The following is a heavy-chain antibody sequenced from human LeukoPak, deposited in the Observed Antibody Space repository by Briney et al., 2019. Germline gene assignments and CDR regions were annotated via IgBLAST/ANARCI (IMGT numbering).Heavy chain of an antibody. Sequence: GGSLRLSCAASGFTVITNDMTWVRPAPGKGLEWVSALYSDGNTKYADSVQGRFTISRDNSKNTLYLEMNSLSPDDTAVYYGARGVEPLAANSLAYGGQGTRVTVSS. CDR2: LYSDGNT. D-gene: IGHD1-14*01. V-gene: IGHV3-53*01. CDR1: GFTVITND. CDR3: ARGVEPLAANSLAY. J-gene: IGHJ4*02.